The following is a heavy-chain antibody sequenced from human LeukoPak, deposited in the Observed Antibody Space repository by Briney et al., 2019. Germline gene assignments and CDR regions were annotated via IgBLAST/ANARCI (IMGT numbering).Heavy chain of an antibody. J-gene: IGHJ6*03. V-gene: IGHV3-7*01. CDR2: IKQDGSEK. Sequence: PGGSLRLSCAASGFTSSSYWMSWVRQDPGRGPGWEANIKQDGSEKYYVDSVKGRFTISRDNAKNSLYLQMNSPRAEDTAVYYCARATDYYYYYYMDVWGKGTTVTVSS. CDR3: ARATDYYYYYYMDV. CDR1: GFTSSSYW.